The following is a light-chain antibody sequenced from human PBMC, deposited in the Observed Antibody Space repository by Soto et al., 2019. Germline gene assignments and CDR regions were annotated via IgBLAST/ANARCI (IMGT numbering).Light chain of an antibody. CDR1: QSTSSW. J-gene: IGKJ2*03. V-gene: IGKV1-5*03. CDR2: KTS. Sequence: DIQMTQSPSTLSASVGDRVTITCRASQSTSSWLAWYQQKPGKAPKLLIYKTSSLESGVPSRFIGSGAGTEFTLTIGCLQADDFATYYCQQYSSYSYSFGQGTKLEIK. CDR3: QQYSSYSYS.